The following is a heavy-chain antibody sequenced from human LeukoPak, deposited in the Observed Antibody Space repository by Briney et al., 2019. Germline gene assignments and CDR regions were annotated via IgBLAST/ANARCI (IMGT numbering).Heavy chain of an antibody. J-gene: IGHJ4*02. CDR3: ARDQNLFGGRVGATTLVY. CDR2: ISSSSSTI. CDR1: GFTFSSYS. Sequence: GGSLRLSCAASGFTFSSYSMNWVRQAPGKGLEWVSYISSSSSTIYYADSVKGRFTISRDNAKNSLYLQMNSLRAEDTAVYYCARDQNLFGGRVGATTLVYWGQGTLVTVSS. V-gene: IGHV3-48*04. D-gene: IGHD1-26*01.